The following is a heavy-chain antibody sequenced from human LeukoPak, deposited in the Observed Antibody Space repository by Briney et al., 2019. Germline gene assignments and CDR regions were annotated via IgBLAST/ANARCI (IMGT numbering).Heavy chain of an antibody. CDR1: GGTFSSYA. Sequence: ASVKVSCKASGGTFSSYAISWVRQAPGQGLEWMGWINPNRGGTNYAQKFQGRVTMTRDTSISTAYMELSRLRSDDTAVYYCARRPAEWLPFDYWGQGTLVTVSS. V-gene: IGHV1-2*02. D-gene: IGHD3-3*01. CDR3: ARRPAEWLPFDY. CDR2: INPNRGGT. J-gene: IGHJ4*02.